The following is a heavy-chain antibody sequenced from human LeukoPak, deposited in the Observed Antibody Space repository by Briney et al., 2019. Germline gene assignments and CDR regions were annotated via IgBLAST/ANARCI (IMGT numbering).Heavy chain of an antibody. D-gene: IGHD2-21*02. CDR2: ISSVGSYI. CDR3: AREVTAINTDALDI. V-gene: IGHV3-21*01. Sequence: GGSLRLSCAASGFTFSSYAMNWVRQAPGKGLEWVSSISSVGSYIYYADSLKGRFTISRDDAKNSVYLQMSSLRAEDTAVYYCAREVTAINTDALDIWGHGTMVTVSS. CDR1: GFTFSSYA. J-gene: IGHJ3*02.